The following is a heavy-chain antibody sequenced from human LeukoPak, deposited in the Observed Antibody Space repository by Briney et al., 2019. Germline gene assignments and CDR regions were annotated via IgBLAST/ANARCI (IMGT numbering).Heavy chain of an antibody. V-gene: IGHV3-64*01. CDR2: ISSNGGST. J-gene: IGHJ6*02. Sequence: GGPLRLSCAASGFTFSSYAMHWVRQAPGKGLEYVSAISSNGGSTYYANSVKGRFTISRDNSKNTLYLQMGSLRAEDMAVYYCARDFGGSGSYQSPFYYYYYGMDVWGQGTTVTVSS. D-gene: IGHD3-10*01. CDR3: ARDFGGSGSYQSPFYYYYYGMDV. CDR1: GFTFSSYA.